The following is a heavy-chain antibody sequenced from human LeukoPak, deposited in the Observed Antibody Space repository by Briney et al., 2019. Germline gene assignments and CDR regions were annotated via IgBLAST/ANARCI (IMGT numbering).Heavy chain of an antibody. CDR3: AKDLVDTSGYYYVEYLQN. D-gene: IGHD3-22*01. J-gene: IGHJ1*01. CDR2: ISGRGGST. V-gene: IGHV3-23*01. Sequence: GGSLTLSCAASGFTFSTYAMSWVSQAPGKGLEWVSSISGRGGSTCYADSVKGRFTISRDNSKNTLYLQMNSLRAEDTAVYYCAKDLVDTSGYYYVEYLQNWGQGTLVTVSS. CDR1: GFTFSTYA.